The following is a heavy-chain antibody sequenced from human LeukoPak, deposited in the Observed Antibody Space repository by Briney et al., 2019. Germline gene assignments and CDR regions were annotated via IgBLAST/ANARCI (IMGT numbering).Heavy chain of an antibody. V-gene: IGHV3-53*04. CDR3: AREAVPAPDYYYGMDV. Sequence: GGSLRLSCSASGFTVSSNYMSWVRQAPGKGLEWVAVIYSGGSTYYADSVKARFTISRHNSKNTLYLQMNSLRAEDTVVYYCAREAVPAPDYYYGMDVWGQGTTVTVS. D-gene: IGHD2-2*01. CDR2: IYSGGST. J-gene: IGHJ6*02. CDR1: GFTVSSNY.